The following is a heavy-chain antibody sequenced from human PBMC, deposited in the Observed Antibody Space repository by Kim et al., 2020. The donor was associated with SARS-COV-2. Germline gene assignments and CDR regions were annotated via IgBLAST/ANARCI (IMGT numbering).Heavy chain of an antibody. J-gene: IGHJ5*02. D-gene: IGHD3-10*01. V-gene: IGHV3-43*02. Sequence: GGSLRLSCAASGFTFDDYAMHWVRQAPGKGLEWVSLISGDGGSTYYADSVKGRFTISRDNSKNSLYLQMNSLRTEDTALYYCAKDITGAGLLWFGESQPGGFDPWGQGTLVTVSS. CDR3: AKDITGAGLLWFGESQPGGFDP. CDR1: GFTFDDYA. CDR2: ISGDGGST.